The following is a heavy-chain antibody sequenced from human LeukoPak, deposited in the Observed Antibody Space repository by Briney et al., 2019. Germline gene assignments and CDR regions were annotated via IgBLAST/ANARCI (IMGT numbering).Heavy chain of an antibody. D-gene: IGHD2-2*03. CDR3: AKDFGPGYCSSTSCIIDY. CDR2: IWYGGSNK. Sequence: GGSLRLSCAASGFTFSSYGMHWVRQAPGKGLEWVAVIWYGGSNKYYADSVKGRFTISRDNSKNTLYLQMNSLRAEDTAVYYCAKDFGPGYCSSTSCIIDYWGQGTLVTVSS. CDR1: GFTFSSYG. V-gene: IGHV3-30*02. J-gene: IGHJ4*02.